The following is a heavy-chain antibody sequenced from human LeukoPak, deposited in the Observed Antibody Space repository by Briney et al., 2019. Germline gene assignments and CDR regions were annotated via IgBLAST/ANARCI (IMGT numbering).Heavy chain of an antibody. CDR3: ARGSLMTTNGYYYYYGMDV. CDR2: MNLKSGNT. J-gene: IGHJ6*02. CDR1: GYTFTSYD. D-gene: IGHD4-11*01. Sequence: GASVKVSCKASGYTFTSYDINWVRQATGQGLEWMGWMNLKSGNTGYAQKFQGRVTMTRNTSISTAYMELSSLRSEDTAVYYCARGSLMTTNGYYYYYGMDVWGQGTTVTVSS. V-gene: IGHV1-8*01.